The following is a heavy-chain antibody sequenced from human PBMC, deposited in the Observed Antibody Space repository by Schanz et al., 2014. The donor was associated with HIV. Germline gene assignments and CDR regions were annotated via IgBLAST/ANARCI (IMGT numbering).Heavy chain of an antibody. V-gene: IGHV3-30*03. Sequence: VQLVESGGGLVKPGGSLSLSCVASGFTFGDHYMTWIRQAPGKGLEWVAAISYDGNNQFYADSVKGRFTISRDNARNTLYLQMNSLRSEDTALYYCARDRLVWFGEFNGLDVWGQGTTV. CDR2: ISYDGNNQ. CDR1: GFTFGDHY. D-gene: IGHD3-10*01. J-gene: IGHJ6*02. CDR3: ARDRLVWFGEFNGLDV.